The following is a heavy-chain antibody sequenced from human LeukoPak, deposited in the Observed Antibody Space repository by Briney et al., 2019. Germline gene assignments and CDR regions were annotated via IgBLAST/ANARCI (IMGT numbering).Heavy chain of an antibody. J-gene: IGHJ4*02. Sequence: GGSLRLSCAASGFTFSSYAMSWVRQAPGKGLEWVSAISGSGGSTYYADSVKGRFTIPRDNSKNTLYLQMNSLRAEDTAVYYCAKDPDWTTVTNDYWGQGTLVTVSS. CDR2: ISGSGGST. D-gene: IGHD4-17*01. CDR1: GFTFSSYA. CDR3: AKDPDWTTVTNDY. V-gene: IGHV3-23*01.